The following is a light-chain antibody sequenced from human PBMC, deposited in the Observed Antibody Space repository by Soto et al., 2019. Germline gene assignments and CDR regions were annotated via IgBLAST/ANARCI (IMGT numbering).Light chain of an antibody. V-gene: IGKV1-9*01. Sequence: DIQLTQSPSFLPASVGDRVTITCRASQAISNNLAWYQHNPGKPPKLLIYGASTLQSGVPSRFSGSGSGTEFTLTISSLQPEDFATYYCQQLNNYPRALTFGGGTKVEIE. CDR1: QAISNN. CDR2: GAS. CDR3: QQLNNYPRALT. J-gene: IGKJ4*01.